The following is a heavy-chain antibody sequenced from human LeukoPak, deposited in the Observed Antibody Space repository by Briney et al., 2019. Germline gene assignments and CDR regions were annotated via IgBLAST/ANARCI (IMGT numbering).Heavy chain of an antibody. Sequence: GGSLRLSCAASGFTFDDYAMHWVRQAPGKGLEWVSLISGDGGSTYYADSVKGRFTISRDNSKNSLYLQMNGLRTEDTALYYCAKDSYYYYDSSGYATYYFDYWGQGTLVTVSS. J-gene: IGHJ4*02. CDR2: ISGDGGST. CDR3: AKDSYYYYDSSGYATYYFDY. V-gene: IGHV3-43*02. CDR1: GFTFDDYA. D-gene: IGHD3-22*01.